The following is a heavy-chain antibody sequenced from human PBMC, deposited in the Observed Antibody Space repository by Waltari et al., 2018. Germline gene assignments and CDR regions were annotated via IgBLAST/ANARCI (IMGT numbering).Heavy chain of an antibody. J-gene: IGHJ4*02. CDR3: ARGSGWVCDY. V-gene: IGHV3-7*03. CDR2: RKGDGSGG. D-gene: IGHD6-19*01. Sequence: EVQLVESGGGLVQPGGSLRLSCSASGFTFGNNWMAWVRQAPGKGLEWVASRKGDGSGGHYVDSVKGRFTISRDNPKNSQYLQMNSLRADDTAVYYCARGSGWVCDYWGQGTVVTVSS. CDR1: GFTFGNNW.